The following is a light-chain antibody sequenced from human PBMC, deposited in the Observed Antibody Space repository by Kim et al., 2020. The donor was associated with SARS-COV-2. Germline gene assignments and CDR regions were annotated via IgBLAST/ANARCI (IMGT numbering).Light chain of an antibody. CDR2: EVN. V-gene: IGLV2-8*01. CDR3: SSYAGSDNV. Sequence: PGQSVSISCTGTSSDVGGYNYVSWYQQHPGKAPKLMIYEVNKRPSGVPDRFSGSKSGNTASLTVSGLQAEDEADYYCSSYAGSDNVFGTGTRVTVL. J-gene: IGLJ1*01. CDR1: SSDVGGYNY.